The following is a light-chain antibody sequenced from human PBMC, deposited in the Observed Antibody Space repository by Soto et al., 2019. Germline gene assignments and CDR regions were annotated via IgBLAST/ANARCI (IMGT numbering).Light chain of an antibody. V-gene: IGKV3-11*01. J-gene: IGKJ2*01. CDR3: QQRSDWPPYT. CDR2: DAS. Sequence: DIVLTQSPATLSLSPGERATLSCRASQSIGTYLAWYQQRPGQPPRLLIYDASSRATGVPARFRGSGSGTDFTLTISSLEPEDFALYYCQQRSDWPPYTFGQGTKVEIK. CDR1: QSIGTY.